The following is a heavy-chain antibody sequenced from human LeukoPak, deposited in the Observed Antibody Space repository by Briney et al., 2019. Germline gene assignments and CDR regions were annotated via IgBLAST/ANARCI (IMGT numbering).Heavy chain of an antibody. D-gene: IGHD3-10*01. Sequence: GGSLRLSCAASGFTVSSNYMSWVRQAPGKGLEWASVIYSGGSTYYADSVKGRFTISRHNSKNTLYLQMNSLRAEDTAVYYCARHFYGSGSYILYWGQGTLVTVSS. CDR3: ARHFYGSGSYILY. J-gene: IGHJ4*02. CDR2: IYSGGST. V-gene: IGHV3-53*04. CDR1: GFTVSSNY.